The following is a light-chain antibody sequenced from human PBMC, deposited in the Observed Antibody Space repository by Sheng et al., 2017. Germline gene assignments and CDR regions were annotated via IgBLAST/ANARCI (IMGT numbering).Light chain of an antibody. CDR2: RDV. Sequence: QSLLSQPPSASGTPGQTVIISCSGSESNSGHNHVYWYQHLPGTAPKLLVYRDVQRPLRVPERISGSKSGASASLLISGLRPEDEAEYYCAAWDDSLRGLVFGTGTKVNVL. J-gene: IGLJ1*01. V-gene: IGLV1-47*01. CDR1: ESNSGHNH. CDR3: AAWDDSLRGLV.